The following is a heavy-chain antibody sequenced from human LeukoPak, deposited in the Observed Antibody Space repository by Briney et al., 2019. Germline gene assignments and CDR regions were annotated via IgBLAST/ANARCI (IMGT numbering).Heavy chain of an antibody. CDR3: ARGDGDYVENFDY. D-gene: IGHD4-17*01. Sequence: PQTLSLTCTVSGGSISSGGYYWSWIRQHPGKGLEWIGYIYYSGSTYYNPSLKSRVTISVDTSKNQFSLKLSSVTAADTAVYYCARGDGDYVENFDYWGQGTLVTVSS. J-gene: IGHJ4*02. V-gene: IGHV4-31*03. CDR2: IYYSGST. CDR1: GGSISSGGYY.